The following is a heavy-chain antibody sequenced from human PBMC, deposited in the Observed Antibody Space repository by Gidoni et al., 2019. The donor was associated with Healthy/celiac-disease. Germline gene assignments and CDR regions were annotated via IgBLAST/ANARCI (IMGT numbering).Heavy chain of an antibody. CDR1: GFTFSSSA. Sequence: EVQLLESGGGLVQPGGSLRLSCAASGFTFSSSAMSWVRQAPGKGLEWVSAISGSGGSTYYADSVKGRFTISRDNSKNTLYLQMNSLRAEDTAVYYCAKAPSSGWYRMYYFDYWGQGTLVTVSS. CDR3: AKAPSSGWYRMYYFDY. D-gene: IGHD6-19*01. V-gene: IGHV3-23*01. J-gene: IGHJ4*02. CDR2: ISGSGGST.